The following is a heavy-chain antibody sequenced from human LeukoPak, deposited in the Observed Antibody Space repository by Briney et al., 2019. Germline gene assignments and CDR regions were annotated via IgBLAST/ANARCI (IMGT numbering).Heavy chain of an antibody. CDR1: GFTFSSYS. CDR2: ISSSSSYI. D-gene: IGHD5-24*01. Sequence: PGGSLRPSCAASGFTFSSYSMNWVRQAPGKGLEWVSSISSSSSYIYYADSVKGRFTISRDNAKNSLYLQMNSLRAEDTAVYYCASRVLGGRDGYNGSYWGQGTLVTVSS. V-gene: IGHV3-21*01. J-gene: IGHJ4*02. CDR3: ASRVLGGRDGYNGSY.